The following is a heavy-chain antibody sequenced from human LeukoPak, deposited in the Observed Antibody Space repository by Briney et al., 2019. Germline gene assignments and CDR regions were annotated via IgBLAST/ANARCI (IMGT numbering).Heavy chain of an antibody. V-gene: IGHV4-39*01. CDR3: ASYSYGDYFDY. Sequence: SETLSLTCTVSGGSISSSSYYWGWIRQPPGKGPEWIGSIYYSGSTYYNPSLKSRVTISVDTSKNQFSLKLSSVTAADTAVYYCASYSYGDYFDYWGQGTLVTVSS. CDR2: IYYSGST. CDR1: GGSISSSSYY. D-gene: IGHD5-18*01. J-gene: IGHJ4*02.